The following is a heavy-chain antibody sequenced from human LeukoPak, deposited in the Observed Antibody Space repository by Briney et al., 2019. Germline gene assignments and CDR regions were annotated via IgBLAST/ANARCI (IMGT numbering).Heavy chain of an antibody. Sequence: QPGGSLRLSCAASGFTFSSYGMHWLRQAPGKGLEWVTFIPYDGSNKYYADSVKGRFTISRDNSKNTLYLQMSSLRAEDTAVYYCAKEKDSNNWYTDYWGQGTLVTVSS. CDR1: GFTFSSYG. CDR3: AKEKDSNNWYTDY. V-gene: IGHV3-30*02. J-gene: IGHJ4*02. D-gene: IGHD6-13*01. CDR2: IPYDGSNK.